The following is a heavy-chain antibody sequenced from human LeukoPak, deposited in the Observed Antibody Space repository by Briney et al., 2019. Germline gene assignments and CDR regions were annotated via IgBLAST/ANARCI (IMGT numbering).Heavy chain of an antibody. J-gene: IGHJ4*02. CDR3: AKGLKPAMASRSNYFDY. CDR2: IRASDGST. V-gene: IGHV3-23*01. Sequence: GGSLRLSCAASGFTLTTYAMTWVRQAPGKGLERVSAIRASDGSTFDADSVKGRFTISRDSSKNTPYLQMNSLRAEDTAVYYCAKGLKPAMASRSNYFDYWGQGTLVTVSS. D-gene: IGHD2-8*01. CDR1: GFTLTTYA.